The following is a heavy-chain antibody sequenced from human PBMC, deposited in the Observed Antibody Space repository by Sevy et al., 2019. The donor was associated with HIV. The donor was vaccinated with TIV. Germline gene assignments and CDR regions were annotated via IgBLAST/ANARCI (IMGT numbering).Heavy chain of an antibody. D-gene: IGHD5-12*01. V-gene: IGHV4-59*01. CDR1: DGSMSSYY. Sequence: SETLSLTCTVSDGSMSSYYWSWIRQPPGKGLEWIGYIYYNENTNYNPSLESRVTMSIHTSMKQFSLKLRSVTAADTAMYYCARGTRDGYNLYFDSWGQGTLVTVSS. CDR2: IYYNENT. CDR3: ARGTRDGYNLYFDS. J-gene: IGHJ4*02.